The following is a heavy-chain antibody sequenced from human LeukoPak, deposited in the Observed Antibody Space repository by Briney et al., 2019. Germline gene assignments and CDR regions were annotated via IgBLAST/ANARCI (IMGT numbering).Heavy chain of an antibody. CDR1: GYIFTTYD. J-gene: IGHJ4*02. CDR3: ARDEKWLVDY. CDR2: ISSYTGNT. Sequence: GASVKVSSKASGYIFTTYDITWVPQAPGQGLEWMGWISSYTGNTNYAQKLQGRVTMPTDTSTSTAYMELRSLRSGDTAVYYCARDEKWLVDYWGQGTLVTVSS. D-gene: IGHD6-19*01. V-gene: IGHV1-18*01.